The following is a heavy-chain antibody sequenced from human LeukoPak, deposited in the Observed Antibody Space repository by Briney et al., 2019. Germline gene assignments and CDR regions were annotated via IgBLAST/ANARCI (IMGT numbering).Heavy chain of an antibody. CDR3: ANDFDYDILTGSGY. D-gene: IGHD3-9*01. J-gene: IGHJ4*02. Sequence: GGSLRLSCAASGFTISTYGMNWVRQAPGKGLEWVSTISGSDDSTYYAGSVKGRFTISRDNSKNTLYLQMNSLRAEDTAVYYCANDFDYDILTGSGYWGQGTLVTVSS. V-gene: IGHV3-23*01. CDR1: GFTISTYG. CDR2: ISGSDDST.